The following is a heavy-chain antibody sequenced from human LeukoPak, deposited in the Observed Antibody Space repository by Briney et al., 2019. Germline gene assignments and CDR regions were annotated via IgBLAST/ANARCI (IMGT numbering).Heavy chain of an antibody. D-gene: IGHD4-17*01. CDR3: ARAGGTTVTTDKFDY. J-gene: IGHJ4*02. CDR2: IYASGST. CDR1: GGSINSGSYY. Sequence: SETLSLTCTVSGGSINSGSYYWSWIRQPAGKGLEWIGRIYASGSTNYNPALKSRVTISGDTSKNQFSLNLSSVTAADTAVYYCARAGGTTVTTDKFDYWGQGTLVTVSS. V-gene: IGHV4-61*02.